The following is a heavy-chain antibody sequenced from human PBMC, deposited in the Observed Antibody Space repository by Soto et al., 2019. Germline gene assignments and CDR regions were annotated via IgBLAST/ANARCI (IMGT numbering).Heavy chain of an antibody. Sequence: GGSLRLSCAASGFTFSSYGMHWVRQAPGKGLEWVAVIWYDGSNKYYADSVKGRFTISRDNSKNTLYLQMNSLRAEDTAVYYCAREVVVIIKNTYYSYGMDVWGQGTRVTVSS. V-gene: IGHV3-33*01. CDR2: IWYDGSNK. CDR3: AREVVVIIKNTYYSYGMDV. J-gene: IGHJ6*02. D-gene: IGHD3-3*01. CDR1: GFTFSSYG.